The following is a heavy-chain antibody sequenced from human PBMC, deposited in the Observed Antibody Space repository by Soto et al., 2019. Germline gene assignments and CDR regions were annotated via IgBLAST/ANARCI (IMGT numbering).Heavy chain of an antibody. J-gene: IGHJ5*02. CDR3: ARRDQNWFDP. CDR1: GGSISSYY. Sequence: SSETLSLTCTVSGGSISSYYWGWIRQPPGKGLEWIGSIYYSGSTYYNPSLKSRATISVDMSKNQFSLKLSSVTAADTAVYYCARRDQNWFDPWGQGTLVTVSS. CDR2: IYYSGST. V-gene: IGHV4-39*01.